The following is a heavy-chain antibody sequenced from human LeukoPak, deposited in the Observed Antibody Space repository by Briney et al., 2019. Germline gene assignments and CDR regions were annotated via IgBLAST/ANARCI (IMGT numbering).Heavy chain of an antibody. J-gene: IGHJ4*02. CDR2: IYYSGST. CDR1: GGSISSSSYY. V-gene: IGHV4-39*07. CDR3: ASGGLGYCSGGSCYPTHFFDY. D-gene: IGHD2-15*01. Sequence: KPSETLSLTCTVSGGSISSSSYYWGWIRQPPGTGLEWIGSIYYSGSTYHNPSLKSRVTISVDTSKNQFSLKLSSVTAADTAVYYCASGGLGYCSGGSCYPTHFFDYWGQGTLVTVSS.